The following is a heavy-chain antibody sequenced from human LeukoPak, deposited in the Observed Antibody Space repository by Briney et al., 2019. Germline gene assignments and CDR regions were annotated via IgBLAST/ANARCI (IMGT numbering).Heavy chain of an antibody. V-gene: IGHV3-23*01. D-gene: IGHD3-22*01. CDR2: ISGSGGST. CDR1: GFTFSSYA. J-gene: IGHJ4*02. CDR3: AKDLNYDSSGPMEFDY. Sequence: GGSLRLSCAASGFTFSSYAMSWVRQAPGKGLEWVSAISGSGGSTYYADSVKGRFVISRDNSKNTLYLQMNSLRAEDTAVYYCAKDLNYDSSGPMEFDYWGQGTLVTVSS.